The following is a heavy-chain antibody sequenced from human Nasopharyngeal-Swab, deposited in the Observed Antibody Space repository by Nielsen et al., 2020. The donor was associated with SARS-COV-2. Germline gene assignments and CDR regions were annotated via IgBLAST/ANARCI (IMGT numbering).Heavy chain of an antibody. CDR2: ISGSGGST. CDR1: GFTFSSYA. J-gene: IGHJ1*01. V-gene: IGHV3-23*01. CDR3: AKDQGIAVAGPTRGKYFQH. Sequence: GESLKISCEASGFTFSSYAMSWVRQAPGTGLEWVSAISGSGGSTYYADSVKGRFTISRDNSKNTLYLQMNSLRAEDTAVYYCAKDQGIAVAGPTRGKYFQHWGQGTLVTVSS. D-gene: IGHD6-19*01.